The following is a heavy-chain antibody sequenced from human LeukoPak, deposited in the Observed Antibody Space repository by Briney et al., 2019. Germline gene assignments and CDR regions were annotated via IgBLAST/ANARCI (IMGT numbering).Heavy chain of an antibody. Sequence: PGGSLRLSCAASGFTFSSYAMHWVRQAPGKGLERVAVISYDGSNKYYADSVKGRFTISRDNSKNTLYLQMNSLRAEDTAVYYCARAYDYYDSSGYYRSGAFDIWGQGTMVTVSS. V-gene: IGHV3-30-3*01. CDR1: GFTFSSYA. CDR2: ISYDGSNK. D-gene: IGHD3-22*01. CDR3: ARAYDYYDSSGYYRSGAFDI. J-gene: IGHJ3*02.